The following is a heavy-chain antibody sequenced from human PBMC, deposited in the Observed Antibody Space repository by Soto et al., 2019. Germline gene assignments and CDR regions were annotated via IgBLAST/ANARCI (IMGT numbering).Heavy chain of an antibody. CDR3: GKDGAVTDYTYLDS. Sequence: EVQLVESGGVVVQPGGSLRLSCAASGLIFDDYSMHWVRQVPGKGLEWVSLISWDGRTTYYADSVRGRFTISRDNSKNSLYLQMNSLTTEDTAFYYCGKDGAVTDYTYLDSWGQGALVTVSS. D-gene: IGHD4-4*01. V-gene: IGHV3-43*01. CDR1: GLIFDDYS. J-gene: IGHJ4*02. CDR2: ISWDGRTT.